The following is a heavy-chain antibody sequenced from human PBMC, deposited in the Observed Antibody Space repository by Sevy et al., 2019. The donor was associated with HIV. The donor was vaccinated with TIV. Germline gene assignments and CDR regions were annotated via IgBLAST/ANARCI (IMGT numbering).Heavy chain of an antibody. D-gene: IGHD6-13*01. J-gene: IGHJ6*02. CDR2: VYYNGHT. Sequence: SETLSLTCTISGDTIVSSGHYWGWIRQTPGKGLEWIGSVYYNGHTYSNPSLKSRLTISIDTSKNQFSLNLNSVTAADTGIYFCAREAGGYDYDYCMDVWGQGTTVTVSS. CDR1: GDTIVSSGHY. CDR3: AREAGGYDYDYCMDV. V-gene: IGHV4-39*02.